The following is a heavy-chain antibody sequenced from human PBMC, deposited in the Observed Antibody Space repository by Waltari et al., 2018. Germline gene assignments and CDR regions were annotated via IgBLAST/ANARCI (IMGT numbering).Heavy chain of an antibody. CDR1: GGSISSYY. D-gene: IGHD2-2*01. CDR3: ARVNPWDIVVVPAAKGAFDI. J-gene: IGHJ3*02. Sequence: QVQLQESGPGLVKPSETLSLTCTVSGGSISSYYWSWIRPPAGTGLEWIGRIYTSGSTNYNPSLKSRVTMSVDTSKNQFSLKLSSVTAADTAVYYCARVNPWDIVVVPAAKGAFDIWGQGTMVTVSS. CDR2: IYTSGST. V-gene: IGHV4-4*07.